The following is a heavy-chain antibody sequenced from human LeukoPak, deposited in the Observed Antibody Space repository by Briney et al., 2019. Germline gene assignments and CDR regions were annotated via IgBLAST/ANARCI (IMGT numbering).Heavy chain of an antibody. CDR1: GFTVSSNY. J-gene: IGHJ6*03. Sequence: GGSLRLSCAASGFTVSSNYMSWVRQAPGKGLEWVSVIYSGGSTYYADSVKGRFTISRGNSKNTLYLQMNSLRAEDTAVYYCARGRAYYYGSGTYYYYYMDVWGKGTTVTISS. CDR3: ARGRAYYYGSGTYYYYYMDV. CDR2: IYSGGST. D-gene: IGHD3-10*01. V-gene: IGHV3-53*01.